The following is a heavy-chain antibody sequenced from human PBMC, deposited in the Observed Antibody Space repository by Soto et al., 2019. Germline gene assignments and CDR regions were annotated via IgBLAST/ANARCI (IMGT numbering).Heavy chain of an antibody. CDR2: TYYRSKWYN. CDR3: VRDPGYTYGYDY. D-gene: IGHD5-18*01. V-gene: IGHV6-1*01. CDR1: GDSVSSNSAA. Sequence: SQTLSLTCAISGDSVSSNSAAWNWIRLSPSRGLEWLGRTYYRSKWYNNYAVSVQGRITINPDTSRNQFSLQLNSVTPEDTAVYYCVRDPGYTYGYDYWGQGTLVTVSS. J-gene: IGHJ4*02.